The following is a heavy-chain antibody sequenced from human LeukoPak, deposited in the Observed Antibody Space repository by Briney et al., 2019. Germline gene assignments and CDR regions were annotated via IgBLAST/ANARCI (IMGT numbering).Heavy chain of an antibody. D-gene: IGHD5-24*01. V-gene: IGHV3-21*01. CDR1: GFTFSSYS. Sequence: GSLRLSCAASGFTFSSYSMNWVRQAAGKGLEWVSCISSSSSSIYYADSVKGRFTISRDNAKNSLYLQMNSLRVEDTAVYYCAREDGEAFDIWGPGTMVTVSS. CDR3: AREDGEAFDI. J-gene: IGHJ3*02. CDR2: ISSSSSSI.